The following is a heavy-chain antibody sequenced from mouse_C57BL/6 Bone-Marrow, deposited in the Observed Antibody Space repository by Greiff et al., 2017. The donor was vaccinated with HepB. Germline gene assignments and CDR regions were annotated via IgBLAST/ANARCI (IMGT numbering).Heavy chain of an antibody. J-gene: IGHJ1*03. CDR3: SRDYGSSSSWYFDG. V-gene: IGHV1-39*01. Sequence: VQLQQSGPELVKPGASVKISCKASGYSFTDYNMNWVKQSNGKSLEWIGVINPNYGTTSYNQKFKGKATLTVDQSSSTAYMQLNSLTSEDSAVDYWSRDYGSSSSWYFDGWGTGTKVTVSS. D-gene: IGHD1-1*01. CDR2: INPNYGTT. CDR1: GYSFTDYN.